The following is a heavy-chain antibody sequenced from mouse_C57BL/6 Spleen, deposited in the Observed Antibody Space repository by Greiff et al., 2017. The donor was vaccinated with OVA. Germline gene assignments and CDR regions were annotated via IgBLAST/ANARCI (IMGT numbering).Heavy chain of an antibody. V-gene: IGHV5-9-1*02. J-gene: IGHJ2*01. CDR3: TRGSLYDGFDY. CDR1: GFTFSSYA. D-gene: IGHD2-3*01. Sequence: EVMLVESGAGLVKPGGSLKLSCAASGFTFSSYAMSWVRQTPEKRLEWVAYISSGGDYIYYADTVKGRFTISRDNARNTLYLQMSSLKSEDTAMYYCTRGSLYDGFDYWGQGTTLTVSS. CDR2: ISSGGDYI.